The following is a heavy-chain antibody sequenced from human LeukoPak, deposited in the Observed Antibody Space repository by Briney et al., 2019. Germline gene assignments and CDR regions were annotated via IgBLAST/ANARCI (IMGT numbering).Heavy chain of an antibody. CDR2: ISYSGST. V-gene: IGHV4-59*01. CDR1: GGSISAYY. CDR3: ARYGMATIQFFDY. J-gene: IGHJ4*02. D-gene: IGHD5-24*01. Sequence: SETLSLTCSGSGGSISAYYWSWIRQPPGKGLEWIGYISYSGSTKYNPSLKSRVTISVDTSKNQFSLKLSSVTAADTAVYYCARYGMATIQFFDYWGQGTLFTVSS.